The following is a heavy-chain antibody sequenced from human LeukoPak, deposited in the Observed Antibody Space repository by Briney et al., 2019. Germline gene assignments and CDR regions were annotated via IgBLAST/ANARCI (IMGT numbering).Heavy chain of an antibody. D-gene: IGHD1-1*01. Sequence: GASVKVSCKASGGTFSSYAISWVRQAPGQGLEWMGGIIPIFGAANYAQKFQGRVTITADESTSTAYMELSSLRSGDTAVYYCARWNREPHYYYGMDVWGQGTTVTVSS. J-gene: IGHJ6*02. CDR2: IIPIFGAA. CDR3: ARWNREPHYYYGMDV. V-gene: IGHV1-69*13. CDR1: GGTFSSYA.